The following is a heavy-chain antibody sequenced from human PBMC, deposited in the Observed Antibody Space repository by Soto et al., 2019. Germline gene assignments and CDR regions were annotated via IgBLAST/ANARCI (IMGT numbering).Heavy chain of an antibody. V-gene: IGHV3-21*01. Sequence: GGSLRLSCEDAGFAFNSYGINWVRQAPGKGQEWVSVISRSSGNIYYGDSVRGRFTISGDNAKKSVYLQMNSLRLDDTPIYDFARTWIRIGPNDYWGRRSPVTVSS. CDR1: GFAFNSYG. CDR3: ARTWIRIGPNDY. J-gene: IGHJ4*02. CDR2: ISRSSGNI. D-gene: IGHD2-2*03.